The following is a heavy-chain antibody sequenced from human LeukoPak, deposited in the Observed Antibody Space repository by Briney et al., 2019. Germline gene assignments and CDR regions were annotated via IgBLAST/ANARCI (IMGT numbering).Heavy chain of an antibody. CDR2: IKSKTDGGTT. Sequence: KSGGSLRLSCAASGFTVSSNYMSWVRQAPGRGLEWVGRIKSKTDGGTTDYAAPVKGRFTISRDDSKNTLYLQMNSLKTEDTAVYYCSIVGRHDPPEFNYWGQGTLVTVSS. J-gene: IGHJ4*02. CDR1: GFTVSSNY. D-gene: IGHD1-26*01. V-gene: IGHV3-15*01. CDR3: SIVGRHDPPEFNY.